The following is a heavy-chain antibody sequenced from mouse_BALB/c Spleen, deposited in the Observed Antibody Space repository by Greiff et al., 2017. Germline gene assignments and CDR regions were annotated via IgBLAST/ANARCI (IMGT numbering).Heavy chain of an antibody. D-gene: IGHD2-1*01. CDR2: IWAGGST. CDR1: GFSLTSYG. Sequence: VKVVESGPGLVAPSQSLSITCTVSGFSLTSYGVHWVRQPPGKGLEWLGVIWAGGSTNYNSALMSRLSISKDNSKSQVFLKMNSLQTDDTAMYYCARADYGNYFDYWGQGTTLTVSS. V-gene: IGHV2-9*02. CDR3: ARADYGNYFDY. J-gene: IGHJ2*01.